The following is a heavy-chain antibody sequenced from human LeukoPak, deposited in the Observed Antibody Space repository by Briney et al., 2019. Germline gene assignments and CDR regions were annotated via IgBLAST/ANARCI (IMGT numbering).Heavy chain of an antibody. D-gene: IGHD3-22*01. CDR3: ARGLEYYYDSSGYYYAF. CDR2: ISAYNGNT. V-gene: IGHV1-18*01. J-gene: IGHJ4*02. CDR1: GYTFTSYG. Sequence: ASVKVSFKASGYTFTSYGISWVRQAPGQGLEWMGWISAYNGNTNYAQKLQGRVTMTTDTSTSTAYMELRSLRSDDTAVYYCARGLEYYYDSSGYYYAFWGQGTLVTVSS.